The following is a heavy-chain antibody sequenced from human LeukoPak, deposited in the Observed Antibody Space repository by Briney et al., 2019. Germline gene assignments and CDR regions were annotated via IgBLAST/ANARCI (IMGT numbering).Heavy chain of an antibody. J-gene: IGHJ4*02. CDR3: ARGRGGHFDY. CDR1: GFTFSSYA. CDR2: ISYDGSNK. V-gene: IGHV3-30-3*01. D-gene: IGHD3-16*01. Sequence: GGSLRLSCAASGFTFSSYAMHWVRQAPGKGLEWVAVISYDGSNKYYADSVKGRFTISRDNSKNTLYLQMNSLRAEDTAVYYCARGRGGHFDYWGQGTLVTVSS.